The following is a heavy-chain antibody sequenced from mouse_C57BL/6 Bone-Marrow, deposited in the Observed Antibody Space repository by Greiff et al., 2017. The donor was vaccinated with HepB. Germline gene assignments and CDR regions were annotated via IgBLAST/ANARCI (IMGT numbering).Heavy chain of an antibody. CDR3: ARELWNDYEGY. CDR2: ISSGSSTI. J-gene: IGHJ2*01. D-gene: IGHD2-4*01. V-gene: IGHV5-17*01. Sequence: DVMLVESGGGLVKPGGSLKLSCAASGFTFSDYGMHWVRQAPEKGLEWVAYISSGSSTIYYADTVKGRFTISRDNAKNTLFLQMTSLRSEDTAMYYCARELWNDYEGYWGQGTTLTVSS. CDR1: GFTFSDYG.